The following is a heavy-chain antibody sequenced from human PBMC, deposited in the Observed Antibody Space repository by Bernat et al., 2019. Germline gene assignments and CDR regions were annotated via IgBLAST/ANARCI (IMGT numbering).Heavy chain of an antibody. CDR1: GFTFNTLW. CDR2: INSDGSYT. J-gene: IGHJ4*02. CDR3: ARGGVTFGGVIAQ. D-gene: IGHD3-16*02. V-gene: IGHV3-74*01. Sequence: EVQLVESGGGLVQPGWSLRLSCAASGFTFNTLWMYWVRQAPGKGLVWVSRINSDGSYTTYADSVKGRFTISRDNAKNTLYLQMNSLRAEDTAVYYCARGGVTFGGVIAQWGQGTLVTVSS.